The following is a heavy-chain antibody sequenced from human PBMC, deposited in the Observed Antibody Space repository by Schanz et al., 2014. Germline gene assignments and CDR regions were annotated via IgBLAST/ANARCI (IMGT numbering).Heavy chain of an antibody. CDR3: AKSYDTSGYSGFDY. V-gene: IGHV3-30*18. J-gene: IGHJ4*02. CDR2: ISYHGSER. Sequence: QVQLVESGGGVVQPGRSLRLSCAGSGFSFSDYGMHWVRQAPGRGLEWVAVISYHGSERYYADSVKGRFNISRDNSKNTLYLQMNSLRTEDTDVYFCAKSYDTSGYSGFDYWGQGTLVTVSS. CDR1: GFSFSDYG. D-gene: IGHD3-22*01.